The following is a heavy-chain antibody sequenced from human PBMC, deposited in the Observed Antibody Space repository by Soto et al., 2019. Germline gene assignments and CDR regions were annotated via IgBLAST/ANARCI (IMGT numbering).Heavy chain of an antibody. CDR3: ARGIITIDAFDI. CDR1: GFTFSSYE. D-gene: IGHD3-3*01. V-gene: IGHV3-48*03. Sequence: GGSLRLSCTASGFTFSSYEMNWVRQAPGKGLEWVSYISSSGITIYYTDSVKGRFTISRDNAKNSLYLQMNSLRAEDTAVYYCARGIITIDAFDIWGQGTMVTVSS. J-gene: IGHJ3*02. CDR2: ISSSGITI.